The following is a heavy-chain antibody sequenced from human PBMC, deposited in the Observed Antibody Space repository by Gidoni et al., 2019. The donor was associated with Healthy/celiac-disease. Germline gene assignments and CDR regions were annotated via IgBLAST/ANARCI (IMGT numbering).Heavy chain of an antibody. J-gene: IGHJ4*02. CDR2: INHSGST. D-gene: IGHD3-10*01. Sequence: QVQLQQWGAGLLKPSETLSLTCAVYGGSFSGYYWSWIRQPPGKGLEWIGEINHSGSTNYNPSLKSRVTISVDTSKNQFSLKLSSVTAADTAVYYCARVYTMVRGVILTNRFDYWGQGTLVTVSS. CDR3: ARVYTMVRGVILTNRFDY. V-gene: IGHV4-34*01. CDR1: GGSFSGYY.